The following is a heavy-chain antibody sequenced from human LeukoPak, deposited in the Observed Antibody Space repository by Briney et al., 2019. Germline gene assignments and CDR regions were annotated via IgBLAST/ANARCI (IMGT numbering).Heavy chain of an antibody. V-gene: IGHV3-11*04. CDR1: GFTFNNYY. D-gene: IGHD3-3*01. CDR3: ARRYDFWSGYYGWFDP. J-gene: IGHJ5*02. Sequence: PGGSLRLSCAASGFTFNNYYMSWIRRAPGKGLEWISYISISGYSTYYADSVKGRFTISRDNAKNSLYLQMNNPRPEDTAFYYCARRYDFWSGYYGWFDPWGQGTLVTVSS. CDR2: ISISGYST.